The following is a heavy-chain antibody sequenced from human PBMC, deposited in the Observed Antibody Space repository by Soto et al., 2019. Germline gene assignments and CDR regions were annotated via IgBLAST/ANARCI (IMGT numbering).Heavy chain of an antibody. V-gene: IGHV3-30-3*01. J-gene: IGHJ6*02. CDR1: GFTFSTYA. Sequence: HPGGSLRLSCAASGFTFSTYAMHWVRQAPGKGLEWVAVISYGGGNKYYADSVKGRFSISRDNSKNTLYLQMNSLRSEDTAVYSCASLPDCGGDCYRPFYYGMDVWGQGTTGTVSS. CDR2: ISYGGGNK. CDR3: ASLPDCGGDCYRPFYYGMDV. D-gene: IGHD2-21*02.